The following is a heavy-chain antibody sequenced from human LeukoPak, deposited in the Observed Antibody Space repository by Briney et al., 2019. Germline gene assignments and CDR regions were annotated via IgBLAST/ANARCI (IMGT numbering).Heavy chain of an antibody. J-gene: IGHJ4*02. CDR1: GYTFTGYY. V-gene: IGHV1-2*02. Sequence: ASVKVSCKASGYTFTGYYLHWVRQAPGQGLEWMGWINSNNGDTKYAQRFQGRVTMTRDTSFTTVYMELSRLRSDDTAMYYCARGSSGDYSDYWGQGTLVTVSS. D-gene: IGHD4-17*01. CDR2: INSNNGDT. CDR3: ARGSSGDYSDY.